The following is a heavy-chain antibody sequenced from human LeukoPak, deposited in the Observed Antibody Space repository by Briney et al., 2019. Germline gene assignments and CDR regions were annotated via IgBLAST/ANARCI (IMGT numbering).Heavy chain of an antibody. CDR3: ARVDPYDSSGYSSMGSVAFDI. D-gene: IGHD3-22*01. CDR2: ISASGDTT. CDR1: GFPFSAYA. J-gene: IGHJ3*02. Sequence: PGGSLRLSCAASGFPFSAYAMSWVRQAPGKGLEWVSAISASGDTTYYADSVRGRFTISRDNAKNTLYLQMNSLRAEDTAVYYCARVDPYDSSGYSSMGSVAFDIWGQGTMVTVSS. V-gene: IGHV3-23*01.